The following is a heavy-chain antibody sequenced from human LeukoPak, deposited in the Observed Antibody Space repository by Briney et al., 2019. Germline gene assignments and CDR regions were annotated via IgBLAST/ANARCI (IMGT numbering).Heavy chain of an antibody. Sequence: SETLSLTCAVYGGSFSGYYWSWLRQPPGKGLEWIGEINHSGSTNYNPSLKSRVTISVDTSKNQFSLKLSSVTAADTAVYYWARHRRGYVLLWCGDRWFDRWGQGTLVTASS. CDR2: INHSGST. CDR1: GGSFSGYY. D-gene: IGHD3-10*01. V-gene: IGHV4-34*01. CDR3: ARHRRGYVLLWCGDRWFDR. J-gene: IGHJ5*02.